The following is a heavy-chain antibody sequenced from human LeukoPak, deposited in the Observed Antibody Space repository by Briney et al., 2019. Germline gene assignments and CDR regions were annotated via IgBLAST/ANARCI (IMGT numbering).Heavy chain of an antibody. CDR2: IVDDGSNK. J-gene: IGHJ5*02. D-gene: IGHD6-19*01. V-gene: IGHV3-30*02. CDR3: AKERHSSGWYGWFDP. CDR1: GFTFSSYA. Sequence: PGGSLRLSCAASGFTFSSYAMSWVRQAPGKGLDWVALIVDDGSNKFYADSVKGRFTISRDNSKNTLYLQMNSLRAEDTAVYYCAKERHSSGWYGWFDPWGQGTLVTVSS.